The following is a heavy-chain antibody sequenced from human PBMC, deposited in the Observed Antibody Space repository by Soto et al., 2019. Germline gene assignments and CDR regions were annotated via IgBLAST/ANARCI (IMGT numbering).Heavy chain of an antibody. D-gene: IGHD3-10*01. CDR1: GYTFTGYY. CDR3: AREASEFMDV. J-gene: IGHJ6*03. V-gene: IGHV1-2*04. Sequence: ASVKVSCKASGYTFTGYYMHWVRQAPGQGLEWMGWINPNSGGTNYAQKFQGWVTITRDTSISTAYMELSRLRSDDTAVYYCAREASEFMDVWGKGTTVTVSS. CDR2: INPNSGGT.